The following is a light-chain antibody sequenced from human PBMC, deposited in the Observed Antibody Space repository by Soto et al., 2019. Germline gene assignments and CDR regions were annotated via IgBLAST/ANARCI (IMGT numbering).Light chain of an antibody. J-gene: IGKJ5*01. Sequence: IVLTQSPAALSLSPGERATLSCGASQSISSYLAWYQQKPGQAPRLLIYDASNRAPGIPTRFSGSGSGTDFTLTISSLEPEAFAVYYCQQRTNWPRITFGQGTRLEIK. CDR2: DAS. CDR3: QQRTNWPRIT. CDR1: QSISSY. V-gene: IGKV3-11*01.